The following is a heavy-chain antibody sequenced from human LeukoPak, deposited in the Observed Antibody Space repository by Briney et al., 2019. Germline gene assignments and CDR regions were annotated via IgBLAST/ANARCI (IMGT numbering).Heavy chain of an antibody. J-gene: IGHJ3*02. CDR3: AREADSSGNDAFDI. D-gene: IGHD3-22*01. V-gene: IGHV3-48*03. Sequence: PGGSLRLSCAASGFTFSSYEMNWVRQAPGKGLEWVSYISSSGSTIYYADSVKGRFTISRDNAKNSLYLQMNSLRAGDTAVYYCAREADSSGNDAFDIWGQGTMVTVSS. CDR1: GFTFSSYE. CDR2: ISSSGSTI.